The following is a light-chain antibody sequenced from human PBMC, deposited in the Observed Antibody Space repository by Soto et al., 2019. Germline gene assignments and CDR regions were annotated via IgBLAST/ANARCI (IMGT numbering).Light chain of an antibody. CDR3: CSLTTSHTYV. J-gene: IGLJ1*01. CDR2: HVT. Sequence: QSALNQPASLSGSPGQWITISCTGTSSDIGHYDYVSWYQQHPGKAPKLMIYHVTYRPSGVSNRYSGSKSGNSASLTISGLQADDEADYYCCSLTTSHTYVFGSGTKVTVL. CDR1: SSDIGHYDY. V-gene: IGLV2-14*03.